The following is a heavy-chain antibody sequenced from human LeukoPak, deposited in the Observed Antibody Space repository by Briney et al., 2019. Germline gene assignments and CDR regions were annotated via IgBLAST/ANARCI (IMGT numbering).Heavy chain of an antibody. J-gene: IGHJ4*02. D-gene: IGHD6-6*01. CDR3: AQDWVAARRPHDS. V-gene: IGHV3-23*01. Sequence: GGSLRLSCAASGFTFSSYAMTWVRQAPGKGLEGVSGISGSGGSTYYADSVKGRFTISRDNSKSTLYLQMNCLRAEDTAVYYCAQDWVAARRPHDSWGQGTLVTVSS. CDR1: GFTFSSYA. CDR2: ISGSGGST.